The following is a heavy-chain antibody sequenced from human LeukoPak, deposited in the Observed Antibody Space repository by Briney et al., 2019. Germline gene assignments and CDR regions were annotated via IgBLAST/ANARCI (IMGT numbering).Heavy chain of an antibody. CDR3: ARDLAGDYGDY. CDR2: ISSSSSYI. J-gene: IGHJ4*02. CDR1: GFTFSSYS. D-gene: IGHD4-17*01. V-gene: IGHV3-21*01. Sequence: GGSQRLSCAASGFTFSSYSMNWVRQAPGKGLEWVSSISSSSSYIYYADSVKGRFTISRDNAKNSLYLQMNSLRAEDTAVYYCARDLAGDYGDYWGQGTLVTVSS.